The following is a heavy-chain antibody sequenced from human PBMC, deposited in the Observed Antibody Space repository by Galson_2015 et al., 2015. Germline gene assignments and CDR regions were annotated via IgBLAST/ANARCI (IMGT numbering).Heavy chain of an antibody. J-gene: IGHJ4*02. CDR3: ASRGYDPGWLFYFDY. V-gene: IGHV4-4*02. CDR2: IYHSGST. CDR1: GGSISSINW. Sequence: SETLSLTCAVSGGSISSINWRSWVRQPPGKGLEWIGAIYHSGSTNYNPSLKSRVTISVDKSKNQFSLKLSSVTAADTAVYYCASRGYDPGWLFYFDYWGQGTLVTVSS. D-gene: IGHD5-12*01.